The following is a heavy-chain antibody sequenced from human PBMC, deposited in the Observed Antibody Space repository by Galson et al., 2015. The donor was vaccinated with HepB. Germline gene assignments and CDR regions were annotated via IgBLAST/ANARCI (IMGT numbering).Heavy chain of an antibody. J-gene: IGHJ4*02. CDR2: ISTSTGNP. CDR1: GYTFTAYA. Sequence: SCKASGYTFTAYAMNWVRQAPGQGLEWMGWISTSTGNPTYAQGFTGRFVFSLDTSVSTAYLQISSLKAEDTAVYYCARAWELTPFDYWGQGTLVTVSS. V-gene: IGHV7-4-1*02. D-gene: IGHD1-26*01. CDR3: ARAWELTPFDY.